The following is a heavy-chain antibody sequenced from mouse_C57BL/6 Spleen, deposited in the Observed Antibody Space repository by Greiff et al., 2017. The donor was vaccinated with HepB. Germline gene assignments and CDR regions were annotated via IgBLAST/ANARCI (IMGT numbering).Heavy chain of an antibody. Sequence: VQLQQSGAELVKPGASVKISCKASGYAFSSYWMNWVKQRPGKGLEWIGQIYPGDGDTNYNGKFKGKATLTADKSSSTAYMQLSSLTSEDSAVYFCARRGRGDAMDYWGQGTSVTVSS. J-gene: IGHJ4*01. V-gene: IGHV1-80*01. CDR1: GYAFSSYW. CDR3: ARRGRGDAMDY. CDR2: IYPGDGDT.